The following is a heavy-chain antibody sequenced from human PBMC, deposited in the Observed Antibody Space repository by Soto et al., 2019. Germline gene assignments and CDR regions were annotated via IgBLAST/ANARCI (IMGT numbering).Heavy chain of an antibody. D-gene: IGHD6-6*01. Sequence: NPSETLSLTCTVSGGSISSGDYYWSWIRQPPGKGLEWIGYIYYSGSTYYNPPLKSRVTISVDTSKNQFSLKLSSVTAADTAVYYCARVAARPDGYYGMDVWGQGTTVTVSS. CDR3: ARVAARPDGYYGMDV. CDR1: GGSISSGDYY. CDR2: IYYSGST. V-gene: IGHV4-30-4*01. J-gene: IGHJ6*02.